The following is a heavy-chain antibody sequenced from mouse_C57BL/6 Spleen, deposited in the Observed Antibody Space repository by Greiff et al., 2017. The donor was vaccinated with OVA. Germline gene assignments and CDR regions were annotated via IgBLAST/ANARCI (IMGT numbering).Heavy chain of an antibody. V-gene: IGHV1-55*01. Sequence: QVQLQQPGAELVKPGASVKLSCTASGYTFTSYWITWVQQSPGQGLEWIGFIYPGSGSSNYNEKFKSKDTLTVDTSSSTAYMQLSSLTSEDAAVYYCARASAGAMDYWGQGTSVTVSS. J-gene: IGHJ4*01. CDR2: IYPGSGSS. CDR3: ARASAGAMDY. D-gene: IGHD6-1*01. CDR1: GYTFTSYW.